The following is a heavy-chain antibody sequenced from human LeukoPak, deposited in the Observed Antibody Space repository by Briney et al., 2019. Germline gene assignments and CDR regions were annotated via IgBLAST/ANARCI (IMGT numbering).Heavy chain of an antibody. CDR2: ISGSGGST. J-gene: IGHJ4*02. V-gene: IGHV3-23*01. CDR1: GFTFSSYA. D-gene: IGHD1-14*01. CDR3: AKGLGAGTVKLKSFPLDY. Sequence: GGSLRLSCAASGFTFSSYAMSWVRQAPGKGLEWVSAISGSGGSTYYADSVKGRFTISRDNSKNTLYLQMNSLRAEDTAVYYCAKGLGAGTVKLKSFPLDYWGQGTLVTVSS.